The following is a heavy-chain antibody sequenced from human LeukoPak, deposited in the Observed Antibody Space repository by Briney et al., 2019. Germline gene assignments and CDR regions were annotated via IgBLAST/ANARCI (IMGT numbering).Heavy chain of an antibody. CDR3: AKGSSWYGGEFDY. CDR2: ISWNSGTI. J-gene: IGHJ4*02. CDR1: GFTFADYG. Sequence: PGGSLRLSCAASGFTFADYGMHWVRQVPGKGLEWVSGISWNSGTIDYADSVKGRFTTSRDNAKNSLYLQMNSLRAEDTALYYCAKGSSWYGGEFDYWGQGTLVTVSS. D-gene: IGHD6-13*01. V-gene: IGHV3-9*01.